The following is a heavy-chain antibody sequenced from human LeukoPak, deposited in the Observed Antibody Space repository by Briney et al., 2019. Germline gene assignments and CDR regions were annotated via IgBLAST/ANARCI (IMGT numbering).Heavy chain of an antibody. CDR2: IYTSGST. Sequence: PSETLSLTCTVSGGSISSGSYYWSWIRQPAGTGLEWIGRIYTSGSTNYNPSLKSRVTISVDTSKNQFSLKLSSVTAADTAVYYCARDSAPRVLRYLNAFDIWGQGTMVTVSS. J-gene: IGHJ3*02. CDR3: ARDSAPRVLRYLNAFDI. D-gene: IGHD3-9*01. V-gene: IGHV4-61*02. CDR1: GGSISSGSYY.